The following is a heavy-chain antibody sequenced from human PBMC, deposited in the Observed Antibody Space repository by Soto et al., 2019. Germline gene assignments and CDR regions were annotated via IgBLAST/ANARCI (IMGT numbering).Heavy chain of an antibody. CDR2: ISVSGGST. Sequence: PGGSLRLSCAASGFTFSSYAMSWVRQAPGKGLEWVSSISVSGGSTYYADSVKGRFTITRDKSKNTLYLQMNSLRAEDTAVYYCAEVYESNGFYYFDSWGQGTLVTVSS. D-gene: IGHD2-8*01. CDR3: AEVYESNGFYYFDS. V-gene: IGHV3-23*01. J-gene: IGHJ4*02. CDR1: GFTFSSYA.